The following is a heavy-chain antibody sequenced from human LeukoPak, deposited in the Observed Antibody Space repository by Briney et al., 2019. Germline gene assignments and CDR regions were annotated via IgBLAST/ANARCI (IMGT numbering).Heavy chain of an antibody. CDR2: LYYSGST. Sequence: SETLSLTCTVSGGSISSTSYYWGWIRQPPGKGLEWIGSLYYSGSTYYNPSLKSRLTISVDTSKNQFSLKLSSVTAADTAVYYCARRSRWFDPWGQGTLVTVSS. CDR3: ARRSRWFDP. CDR1: GGSISSTSYY. V-gene: IGHV4-39*01. J-gene: IGHJ5*02.